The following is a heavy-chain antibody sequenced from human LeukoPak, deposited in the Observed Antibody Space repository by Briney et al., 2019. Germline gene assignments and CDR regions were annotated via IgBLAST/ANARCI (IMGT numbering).Heavy chain of an antibody. CDR1: GGSISSGGYY. J-gene: IGHJ4*02. V-gene: IGHV4-31*03. CDR2: IYYSGST. CDR3: ARDKAGDSAGFDY. D-gene: IGHD7-27*01. Sequence: SETLSLTCTVSGGSISSGGYYWSWIRQHPGKGLEWIGYIYYSGSTYYNPSLKSRVTISVDTSKNQFSLKLSSVTAADTAVYYCARDKAGDSAGFDYWGQGTLVTVSS.